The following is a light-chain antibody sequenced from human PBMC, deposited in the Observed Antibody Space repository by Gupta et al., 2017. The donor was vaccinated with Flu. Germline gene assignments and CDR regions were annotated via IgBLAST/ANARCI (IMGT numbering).Light chain of an antibody. Sequence: SSPLTQDPAVSAALGQTVRITCQGDGLSKGYATWYQQKPDQAPILVIYSKNNRHSGIPDRFSASSSGDTASVLITVAQAEDEADYYCGCRDSGGNIHVVFGGGTKMTVL. CDR1: GLSKGY. CDR3: GCRDSGGNIHVV. CDR2: SKN. J-gene: IGLJ2*01. V-gene: IGLV3-19*01.